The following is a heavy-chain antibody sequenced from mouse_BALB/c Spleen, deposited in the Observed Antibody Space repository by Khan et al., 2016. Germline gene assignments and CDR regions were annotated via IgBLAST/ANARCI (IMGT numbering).Heavy chain of an antibody. CDR2: INPSTSYT. Sequence: QVQLQQSGAELAKPGASVRMSCKASGYTFTSYWMHWVKQRPGQGLEWIGYINPSTSYTEYNQKFKDKATLTADKSSSTAYMQLSSLASDDSAGXYGARSRSYGGYYVMDYWGKGTSVTVSS. CDR1: GYTFTSYW. V-gene: IGHV1-7*01. D-gene: IGHD1-1*01. J-gene: IGHJ4*01. CDR3: ARSRSYGGYYVMDY.